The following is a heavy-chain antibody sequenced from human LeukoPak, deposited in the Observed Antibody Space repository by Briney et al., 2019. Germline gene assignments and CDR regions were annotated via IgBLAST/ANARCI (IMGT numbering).Heavy chain of an antibody. J-gene: IGHJ4*02. CDR1: GFIFKKYW. V-gene: IGHV3-30-3*01. D-gene: IGHD3-9*01. CDR2: ISYDGSNK. CDR3: ARDYDILTGPAY. Sequence: GGSLRLSCAASGFIFKKYWMNWVRQAPGKGLEWVAVISYDGSNKYYADSVKGRFTISRDNSKNTLYLQMNSLRAEDTAVYYCARDYDILTGPAYWGQGTLVTVSS.